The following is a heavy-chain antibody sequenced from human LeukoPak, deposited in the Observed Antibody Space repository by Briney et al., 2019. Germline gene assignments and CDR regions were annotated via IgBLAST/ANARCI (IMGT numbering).Heavy chain of an antibody. V-gene: IGHV4-34*01. CDR3: ARAGAIYSSSWYWFDP. D-gene: IGHD6-13*01. CDR2: INYGGST. Sequence: PSETLSLTCAVYLDSLSGYSWSWIRQPPGKGLEWIGEINYGGSTKYNSSLKSRVIISVDTSKNQFSLKLSSVTAADTAVYYCARAGAIYSSSWYWFDPWGQGTLVTVSS. CDR1: LDSLSGYS. J-gene: IGHJ5*02.